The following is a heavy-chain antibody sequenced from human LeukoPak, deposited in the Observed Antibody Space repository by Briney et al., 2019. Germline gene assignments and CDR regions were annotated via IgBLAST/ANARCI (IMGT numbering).Heavy chain of an antibody. V-gene: IGHV3-48*03. Sequence: RSGGSLRLSCAASGFTFSSYEMNWVRQAPGKGLECVSYITSSGRTIYYADSVKGRFTISRDNAKNSLYLQMNSLRAEDTAVYYCAELGITMIGGVWGKGTTVTISS. CDR2: ITSSGRTI. CDR3: AELGITMIGGV. CDR1: GFTFSSYE. D-gene: IGHD3-10*02. J-gene: IGHJ6*04.